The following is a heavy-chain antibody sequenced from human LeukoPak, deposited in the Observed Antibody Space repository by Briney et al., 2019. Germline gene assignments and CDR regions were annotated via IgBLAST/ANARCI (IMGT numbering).Heavy chain of an antibody. D-gene: IGHD4-23*01. Sequence: GGSLRLSCAASGFTFGSYGMHWVRQAPGKGLEWVAFIRYDGSNKYYADSVKGRFTISRDNSKNTLYLQMNSLRAEDTAVYYCAKPVVIGGGYFDYWGQGTLVTVSS. CDR1: GFTFGSYG. CDR3: AKPVVIGGGYFDY. CDR2: IRYDGSNK. V-gene: IGHV3-30*02. J-gene: IGHJ4*02.